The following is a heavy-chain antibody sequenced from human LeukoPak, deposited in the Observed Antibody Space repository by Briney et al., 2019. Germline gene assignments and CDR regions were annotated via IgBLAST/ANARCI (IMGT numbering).Heavy chain of an antibody. CDR3: ARGRYYDSTGYHLWGGDAFDI. CDR1: GDSISGYY. CDR2: IHHSGST. Sequence: SETLCLTCTVSGDSISGYYWSWVRQPPGKGLQWIGYIHHSGSTYNNPSLKSRVTISVDASKRQFSLKLTSVTAADTAVYYCARGRYYDSTGYHLWGGDAFDIWGQGTMVTVSS. J-gene: IGHJ3*02. D-gene: IGHD3-22*01. V-gene: IGHV4-59*01.